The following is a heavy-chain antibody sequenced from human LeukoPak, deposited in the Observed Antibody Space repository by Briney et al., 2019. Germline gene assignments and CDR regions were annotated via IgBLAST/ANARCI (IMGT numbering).Heavy chain of an antibody. D-gene: IGHD2-2*01. CDR2: ISWNRGSI. V-gene: IGHV3-9*01. CDR1: GFTFDDYA. J-gene: IGHJ4*02. CDR3: AKELGYCSSTSCWDFDY. Sequence: GGSLRLSCAASGFTFDDYAMHWVRQAPGKGLEWVSGISWNRGSIGYADSVKGRFTISRDNAKNSLYLQMNSLRAEDTALYYCAKELGYCSSTSCWDFDYWGQGTLVTVSS.